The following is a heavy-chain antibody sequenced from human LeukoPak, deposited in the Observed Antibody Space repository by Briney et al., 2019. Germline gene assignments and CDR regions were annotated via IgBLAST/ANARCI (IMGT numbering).Heavy chain of an antibody. CDR1: GFTFSNYA. D-gene: IGHD2-15*01. CDR3: TKGPASARPYYFDY. CDR2: ITHSGGDT. J-gene: IGHJ4*02. V-gene: IGHV3-23*01. Sequence: GGSLRLSCGGSGFTFSNYAMGWVRQAPGKGLEWVSAITHSGGDTYHADSVKGRFTISRDNSKNTLYLQMNSLRVEDTAVYYCTKGPASARPYYFDYWGQGSLLTVSS.